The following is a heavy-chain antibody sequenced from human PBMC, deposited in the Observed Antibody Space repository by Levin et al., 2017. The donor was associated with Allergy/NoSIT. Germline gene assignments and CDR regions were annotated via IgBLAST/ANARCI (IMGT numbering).Heavy chain of an antibody. J-gene: IGHJ3*02. CDR3: AKCSGGSRYNPFDI. CDR2: ISGSGDST. V-gene: IGHV3-23*01. Sequence: GGSLRLSCAASGFTFSGYAMGWVRQAPGKGLEWVSVISGSGDSTFYADSVKGRFTISRDNSKNTVYMQMNSLRAEDTAIYYCAKCSGGSRYNPFDIWGQGTTVIVSS. CDR1: GFTFSGYA. D-gene: IGHD2-15*01.